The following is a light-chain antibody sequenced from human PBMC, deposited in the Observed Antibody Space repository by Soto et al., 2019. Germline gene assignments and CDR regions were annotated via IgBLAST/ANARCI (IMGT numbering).Light chain of an antibody. CDR1: QGISSF. CDR2: AAS. V-gene: IGKV1-9*01. Sequence: DIHWTQSPSTLSASVGDRVTITYRASQGISSFLAWYQQKPGRAPKLLIYAASTLQSGVPSRFSGSGSGTEFTLTITSLQPEDFATYYCQQLNFFPITFGQGTRLEIK. J-gene: IGKJ5*01. CDR3: QQLNFFPIT.